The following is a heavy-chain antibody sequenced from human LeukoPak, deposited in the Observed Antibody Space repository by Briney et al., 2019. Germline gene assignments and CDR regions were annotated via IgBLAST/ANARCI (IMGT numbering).Heavy chain of an antibody. CDR1: GFTFSTYG. Sequence: PGGSLRLSCAASGFTFSTYGMHWVRQAPGKGLEWVAVIWYDGSNKNYADSEKGRFTISRDNSKNTVYLQMSSLRVEDTAVYYCAKLIGADAFDFWGQGTIVTVSS. CDR2: IWYDGSNK. CDR3: AKLIGADAFDF. V-gene: IGHV3-33*06. D-gene: IGHD7-27*01. J-gene: IGHJ3*01.